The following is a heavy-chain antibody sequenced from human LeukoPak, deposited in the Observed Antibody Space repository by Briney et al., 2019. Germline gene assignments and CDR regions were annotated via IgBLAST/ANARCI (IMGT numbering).Heavy chain of an antibody. Sequence: ASVKVSCEASGGTFSTYALSWVRQAPGQGLEWMGGIIAILDTTNYAQKFQGRVTITADESTSTAYMELSSLRSDDTAVYYCAMTPRTYYNYMDVWGKGTTVTISS. CDR1: GGTFSTYA. CDR3: AMTPRTYYNYMDV. V-gene: IGHV1-69*13. D-gene: IGHD1-14*01. J-gene: IGHJ6*03. CDR2: IIAILDTT.